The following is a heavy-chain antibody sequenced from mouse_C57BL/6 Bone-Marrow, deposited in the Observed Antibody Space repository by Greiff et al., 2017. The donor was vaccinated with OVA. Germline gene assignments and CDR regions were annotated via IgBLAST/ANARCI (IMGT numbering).Heavy chain of an antibody. Sequence: EVQGVESGGGLVKPGGSLKLSCAASGFTFSDYGMHWVRQAPEKGLEWVAYISSGSSTIYYADTVKGRFTISRANAKNTLFLQMTSLRSEDTAMYYCARPLYWYFDVWGTGTTVTVSS. CDR3: ARPLYWYFDV. V-gene: IGHV5-17*01. CDR2: ISSGSSTI. CDR1: GFTFSDYG. J-gene: IGHJ1*03.